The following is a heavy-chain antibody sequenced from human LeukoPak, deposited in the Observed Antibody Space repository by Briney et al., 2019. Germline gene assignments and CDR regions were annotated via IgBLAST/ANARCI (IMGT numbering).Heavy chain of an antibody. CDR3: ARDPGWLEFDY. CDR2: TYYKSKWYT. Sequence: SQTLSLTCAISGDSVSSNSVAWNWIRQSPSRGLEWLGRTYYKSKWYTDYAPSVKSRITINPDTSKNQFSLQLNSVTPEDTAVYYCARDPGWLEFDYWGRGTLVTVSS. D-gene: IGHD6-19*01. V-gene: IGHV6-1*01. J-gene: IGHJ4*02. CDR1: GDSVSSNSVA.